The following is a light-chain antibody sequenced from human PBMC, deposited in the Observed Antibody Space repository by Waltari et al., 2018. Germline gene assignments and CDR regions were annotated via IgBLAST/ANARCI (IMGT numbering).Light chain of an antibody. V-gene: IGLV2-8*01. CDR1: SSAVGGYNH. J-gene: IGLJ3*02. CDR2: EVT. Sequence: QSALTPLPSASGSPGPAVPVPCPGTSSAVGGYNHVPRYQQHPGKAPKLMIYEVTERPSGVPDRFSGSKSGNTASLTVSGLQAEDEAIYYCSSYAGHNDFVVFGGGTKLTVL. CDR3: SSYAGHNDFVV.